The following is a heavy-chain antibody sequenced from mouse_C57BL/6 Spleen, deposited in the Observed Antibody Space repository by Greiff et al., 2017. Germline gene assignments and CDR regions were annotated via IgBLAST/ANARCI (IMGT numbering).Heavy chain of an antibody. V-gene: IGHV1-53*01. CDR3: AREDYYGRDYAMDY. CDR2: INPSNGGT. Sequence: QVHVKQPGTELVKPGASVKLSCKASGYTFTSYWMHWVKQRPGQGLEWIGNINPSNGGTNYNEKFKSKATLTVDKSSSTAYMQLSSLTSEDSAVYYCAREDYYGRDYAMDYWGQGTSVTVSS. D-gene: IGHD2-1*01. CDR1: GYTFTSYW. J-gene: IGHJ4*01.